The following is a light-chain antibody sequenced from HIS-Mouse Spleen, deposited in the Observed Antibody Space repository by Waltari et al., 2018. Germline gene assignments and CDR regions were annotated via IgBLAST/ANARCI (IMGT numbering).Light chain of an antibody. CDR3: SSYTSSSTLV. V-gene: IGLV2-14*01. CDR1: SSDVGCYNY. Sequence: QSALTQPASVSGSPGKSITISCTGTSSDVGCYNYVSWYQQHPGKAPKLMIYEVSNRPSGVSNRFSGSKSGNTASLTISGLQAEDEADYHCSSYTSSSTLVFGGGTKLTVL. CDR2: EVS. J-gene: IGLJ2*01.